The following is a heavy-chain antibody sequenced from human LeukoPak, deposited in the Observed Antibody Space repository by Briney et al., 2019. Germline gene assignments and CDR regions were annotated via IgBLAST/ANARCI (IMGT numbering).Heavy chain of an antibody. V-gene: IGHV3-7*01. CDR3: ARDSDVPFDY. CDR1: GFTLRGYG. D-gene: IGHD3-16*01. Sequence: PGGSLRLSCAASGFTLRGYGMNWVRQAPGKGLEWVANIKQDGSGKYYVDSVKGRFTISKDNAKNSLYLQMNSLRAEDTAVYYCARDSDVPFDYWGQGTLVTVSS. CDR2: IKQDGSGK. J-gene: IGHJ4*02.